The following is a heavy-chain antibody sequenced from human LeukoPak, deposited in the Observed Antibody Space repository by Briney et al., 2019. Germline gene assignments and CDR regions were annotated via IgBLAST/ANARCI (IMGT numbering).Heavy chain of an antibody. D-gene: IGHD3-10*01. CDR2: IGTAGDT. CDR1: GFTFSSYD. J-gene: IGHJ3*02. Sequence: SGGSLRLSCAASGFTFSSYDMHWVRQGTGKGLEWVSAIGTAGDTYYPGSVKGRFTTSRENAKNSLYLQMNSLRVGDTAVCYCARGRGWGTFDIWGQGTMVTVSS. V-gene: IGHV3-13*04. CDR3: ARGRGWGTFDI.